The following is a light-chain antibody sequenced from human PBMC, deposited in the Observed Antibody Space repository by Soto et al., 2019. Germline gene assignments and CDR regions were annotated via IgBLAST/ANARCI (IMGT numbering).Light chain of an antibody. CDR2: KAS. CDR3: QQTYTTPLYT. J-gene: IGKJ2*01. Sequence: DIQMTQSPSTLSASVGDRVTITCRASQSISSWLAWYQQKPGKAPKLLIYKASSLESGVPSRFSGSGSGTEFTLTISSLQPDDFATYFCQQTYTTPLYTFGQGTHLEI. V-gene: IGKV1-5*03. CDR1: QSISSW.